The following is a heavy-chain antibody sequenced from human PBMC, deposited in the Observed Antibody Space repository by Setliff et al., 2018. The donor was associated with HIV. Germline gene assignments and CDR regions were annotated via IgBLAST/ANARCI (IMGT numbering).Heavy chain of an antibody. J-gene: IGHJ4*02. CDR3: ARDRASSGYYARFDH. CDR1: GFSFSNAW. V-gene: IGHV3-21*01. D-gene: IGHD3-22*01. Sequence: GGSLRLSCAASGFSFSNAWMNWVRQAPGKGLEWVSSISYDSRFIYHADSMKGRFTISRDNAKKLVYLQMNSLRAEDTAIYYCARDRASSGYYARFDHWGQGTLVTVSS. CDR2: ISYDSRFI.